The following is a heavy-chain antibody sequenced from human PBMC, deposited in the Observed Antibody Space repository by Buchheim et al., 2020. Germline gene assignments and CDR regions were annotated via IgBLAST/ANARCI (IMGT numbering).Heavy chain of an antibody. Sequence: DVQLVESGGGLVQPGGSLRLSCAASGFTFSDHYMDWVRQAPGKGLEWVGRTRDKANSFTTEYAASVRGRFTISRDDSKNSLYLQVNSLKTEDTAVYYCARGRVGGDDAFDIWGQGT. CDR2: TRDKANSFTT. D-gene: IGHD3-16*01. CDR3: ARGRVGGDDAFDI. J-gene: IGHJ3*02. CDR1: GFTFSDHY. V-gene: IGHV3-72*01.